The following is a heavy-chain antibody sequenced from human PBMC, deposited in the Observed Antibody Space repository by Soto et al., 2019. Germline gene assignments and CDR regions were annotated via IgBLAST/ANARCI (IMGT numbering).Heavy chain of an antibody. CDR2: IYYSGST. CDR3: ARVPKESWFDP. CDR1: GGSISSGDYY. J-gene: IGHJ5*02. Sequence: PSETLSLTCTVSGGSISSGDYYWSWIRQPPGKGLEWIGYIYYSGSTYYNPSLKSRVTISVDKSKNQFSLKLSSVTAADTAVYYCARVPKESWFDPWGQGTLVTVSS. V-gene: IGHV4-30-4*01.